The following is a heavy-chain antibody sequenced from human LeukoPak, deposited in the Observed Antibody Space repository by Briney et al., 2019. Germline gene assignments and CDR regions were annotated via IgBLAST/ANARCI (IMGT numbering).Heavy chain of an antibody. Sequence: GRSLRLSCAASGFTFSSYAMHWVRQAPGKGLEWVAVISYDGSNKYYADSVEGRFTISRDNSKNTLYLQMNSLRAEDTAVYYCARESSLAVAGSLDYWGQGTLVTVSS. J-gene: IGHJ4*02. D-gene: IGHD6-19*01. V-gene: IGHV3-30-3*01. CDR1: GFTFSSYA. CDR3: ARESSLAVAGSLDY. CDR2: ISYDGSNK.